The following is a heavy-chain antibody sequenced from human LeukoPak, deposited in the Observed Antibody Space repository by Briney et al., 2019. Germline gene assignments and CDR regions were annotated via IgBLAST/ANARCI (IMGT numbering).Heavy chain of an antibody. CDR1: GGTFSSYA. V-gene: IGHV1-69*04. CDR3: ARENSDCGGDCRHFDY. D-gene: IGHD2-21*02. Sequence: GASVKVSCKASGGTFSSYAISWVQQAPGQGLEWMGRIIPIFGIANYAQKFQGRVTITADKSTSTAYMELSSLRSEDTAVYYCARENSDCGGDCRHFDYWGQGTLVTVSS. CDR2: IIPIFGIA. J-gene: IGHJ4*02.